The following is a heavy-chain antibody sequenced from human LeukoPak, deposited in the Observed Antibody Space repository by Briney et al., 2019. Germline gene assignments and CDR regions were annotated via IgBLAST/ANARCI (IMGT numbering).Heavy chain of an antibody. J-gene: IGHJ5*02. CDR1: GPTGSHNY. V-gene: IGHV3-53*01. CDR2: IHTSGDT. Sequence: PGGSLRLSCAASGPTGSHNYESWVRQAPGKGLEWVSAIHTSGDTCYADSVKGRFTISRDTSKNTLYLQINSLRVEDTAVYYCIVFGDSNHWGQGTLVTVSS. D-gene: IGHD4-17*01. CDR3: IVFGDSNH.